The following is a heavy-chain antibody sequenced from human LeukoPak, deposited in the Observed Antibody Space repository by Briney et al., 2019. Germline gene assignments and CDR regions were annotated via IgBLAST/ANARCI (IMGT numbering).Heavy chain of an antibody. D-gene: IGHD5-12*01. J-gene: IGHJ6*03. Sequence: ASVKVSCKASGYTFTGYYMHWVRQAPGQGLEWMGWISAYNGNTNYAQKLQGRVTMTTDTSTSAAYMELRSLRSDDTAVYYCARIPGRLRADYYYYYYMDVWGKGTTVTVSS. CDR2: ISAYNGNT. CDR1: GYTFTGYY. V-gene: IGHV1-18*04. CDR3: ARIPGRLRADYYYYYYMDV.